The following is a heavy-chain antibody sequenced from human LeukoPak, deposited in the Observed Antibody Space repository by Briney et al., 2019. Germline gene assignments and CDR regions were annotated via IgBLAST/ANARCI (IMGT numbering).Heavy chain of an antibody. Sequence: SETLSLTCAVSGGSISSGGYSWSWIRQPPGKGLEWIGYIYHSGSTYYNPSLKSRVTISVDTSKNQFSLKLSSVTAADTAVYYCARDYDFLLGYYGMDVWGQGTTVTVSS. CDR2: IYHSGST. D-gene: IGHD3-3*01. CDR3: ARDYDFLLGYYGMDV. V-gene: IGHV4-30-2*05. CDR1: GGSISSGGYS. J-gene: IGHJ6*02.